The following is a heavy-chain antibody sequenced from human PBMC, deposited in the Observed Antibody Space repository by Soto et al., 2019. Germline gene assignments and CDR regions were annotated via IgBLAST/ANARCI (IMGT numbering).Heavy chain of an antibody. CDR2: ISAYNGNT. V-gene: IGHV1-18*01. J-gene: IGHJ5*02. Sequence: GASVKVSCKASGYTFTSYGISWVRQAPGQGLEWMGWISAYNGNTNYAQKLQGRVTMTTDTSTSTAYMELRSLRSDDTAVYYCARGAHYEYCSSTSCYAADPWGQGTLVTVSS. CDR3: ARGAHYEYCSSTSCYAADP. CDR1: GYTFTSYG. D-gene: IGHD2-2*01.